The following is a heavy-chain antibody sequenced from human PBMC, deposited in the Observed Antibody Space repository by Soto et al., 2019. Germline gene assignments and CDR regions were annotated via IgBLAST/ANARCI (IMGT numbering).Heavy chain of an antibody. Sequence: QVQLVQSGAEVKKPGASVKVSCKASGYTFTSYYMHWVRQAPGQGLEWMGIINPSGGSTSYAQKFKGRVTMTRDTSTSTVYMELSILRSEDTAVYYCARYTAMALTAFEIWGRGTMVTVSS. V-gene: IGHV1-46*01. CDR2: INPSGGST. J-gene: IGHJ3*02. CDR1: GYTFTSYY. D-gene: IGHD5-18*01. CDR3: ARYTAMALTAFEI.